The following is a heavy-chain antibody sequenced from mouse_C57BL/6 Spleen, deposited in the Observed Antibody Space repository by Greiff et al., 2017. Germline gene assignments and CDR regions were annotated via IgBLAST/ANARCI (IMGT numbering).Heavy chain of an antibody. CDR3: ARSLNWDGAY. V-gene: IGHV1-18*01. CDR1: GYTFTDYN. CDR2: INPNNGGT. J-gene: IGHJ3*01. Sequence: DVQLQESGPELVKPGASVKIPCKASGYTFTDYNMDWVKQSHGKSLEWIGDINPNNGGTIYNQKFKGKATLTVDKSSSTAYMELRSLTSEDTAVYYCARSLNWDGAYWGQGTLVTVSA. D-gene: IGHD4-1*01.